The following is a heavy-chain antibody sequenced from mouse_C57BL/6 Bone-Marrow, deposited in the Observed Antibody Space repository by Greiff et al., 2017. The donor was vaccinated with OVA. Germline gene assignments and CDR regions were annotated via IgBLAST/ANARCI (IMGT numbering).Heavy chain of an antibody. CDR1: GYTFTSYW. V-gene: IGHV1-55*01. CDR2: IYPGSGST. D-gene: IGHD2-10*01. CDR3: ARSYYGNFAY. J-gene: IGHJ3*01. Sequence: VQLQQPGAELVQPGASVKLSCKASGYTFTSYWITWVKQRPGQGLEWIGDIYPGSGSTTYNEKFKSKATLTVDTSSITAYLQLSSLTSEDSAVYYCARSYYGNFAYWGQGTLVTVSA.